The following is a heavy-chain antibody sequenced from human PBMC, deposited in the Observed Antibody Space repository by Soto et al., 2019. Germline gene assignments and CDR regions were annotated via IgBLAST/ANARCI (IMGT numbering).Heavy chain of an antibody. CDR2: IYWDDDK. J-gene: IGHJ4*02. CDR3: AHIDAAGLGYYFDY. Sequence: QITLKESGPPLVKPTQTLTLTCTFSGFSLSTTRVAVGWIRQPPGKPLEWLALIYWDDDKRYSPFLKSRLTITKDTSKTQVILTMTNMDTVDTATYHCAHIDAAGLGYYFDYWGQGTLVTVSS. CDR1: GFSLSTTRVA. V-gene: IGHV2-5*02. D-gene: IGHD6-19*01.